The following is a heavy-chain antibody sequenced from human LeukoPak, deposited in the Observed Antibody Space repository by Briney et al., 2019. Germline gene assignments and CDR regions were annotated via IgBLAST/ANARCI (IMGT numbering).Heavy chain of an antibody. V-gene: IGHV3-23*01. CDR1: GFTLSNFA. Sequence: GGSLRLSCAASGFTLSNFAMSWVRQVPGKGLEWVSGISGSGGSTYYADSVKGRFTISRDNSKNTLYLQMNSLRAEDTAVYYCAKSEQLSSFDYWGQGTLVTVSS. D-gene: IGHD1-14*01. J-gene: IGHJ4*02. CDR2: ISGSGGST. CDR3: AKSEQLSSFDY.